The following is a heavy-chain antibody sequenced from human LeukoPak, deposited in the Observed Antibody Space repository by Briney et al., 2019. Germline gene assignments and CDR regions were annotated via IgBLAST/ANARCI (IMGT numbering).Heavy chain of an antibody. CDR3: ARLDGGKGGFDY. CDR2: INHSGRT. J-gene: IGHJ4*02. D-gene: IGHD4-23*01. V-gene: IGHV4-34*01. Sequence: SETLSLTCAVYGGSFSGYFWSWIRQPPGKGLEWIGEINHSGRTNYNPSLKSRVTISVDTSKNQFSPKLSSVTAADTAVYYCARLDGGKGGFDYWGQGTLVTVSS. CDR1: GGSFSGYF.